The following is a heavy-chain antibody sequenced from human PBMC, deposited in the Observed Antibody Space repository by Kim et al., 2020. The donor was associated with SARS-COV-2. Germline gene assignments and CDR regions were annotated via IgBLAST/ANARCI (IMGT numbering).Heavy chain of an antibody. CDR2: IYYSGST. D-gene: IGHD3-22*01. CDR3: ARRDYYDRSGYFDY. CDR1: GGSISSSSYY. J-gene: IGHJ4*01. V-gene: IGHV4-39*01. Sequence: SETLSLTCTVSGGSISSSSYYWGWIRQPPGKGLECIGMIYYSGSTFYNLSLKSRVTISVDTSKNQFSLSLSSVTAADTAVYYCARRDYYDRSGYFDYWG.